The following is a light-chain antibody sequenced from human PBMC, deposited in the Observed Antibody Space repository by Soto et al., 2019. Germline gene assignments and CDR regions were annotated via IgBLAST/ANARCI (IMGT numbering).Light chain of an antibody. CDR1: QSISKF. V-gene: IGKV1-39*01. J-gene: IGKJ1*01. CDR3: QQSDSTPWT. CDR2: TAS. Sequence: DIQMTQSPSSLSASVGDRVTITCRASQSISKFLNWYQKKPGKAPKILIHTASSLQSGVPSTFSGTGSGTDFTLTITNLQPEDFATYYCQQSDSTPWTFGQGTKVEIK.